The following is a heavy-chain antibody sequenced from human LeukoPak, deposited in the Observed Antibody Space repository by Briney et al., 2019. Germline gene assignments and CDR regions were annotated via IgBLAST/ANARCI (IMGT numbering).Heavy chain of an antibody. CDR2: ISYDGSNK. CDR1: GFTFSSYG. V-gene: IGHV3-30*18. J-gene: IGHJ4*02. CDR3: EKDLGV. D-gene: IGHD3-10*01. Sequence: GRSLRLSCAASGFTFSSYGMHWVRQAPGKGLEWVAVISYDGSNKYYADSVKGRFTISRDNSKNTLYLQMNSLRAEDTAVYYCEKDLGVWAQGTLVPVPS.